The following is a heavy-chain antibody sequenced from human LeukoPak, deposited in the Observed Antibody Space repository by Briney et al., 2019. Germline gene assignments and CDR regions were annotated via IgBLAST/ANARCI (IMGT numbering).Heavy chain of an antibody. J-gene: IGHJ6*02. CDR1: GGTFSSYA. Sequence: GASVKVSCKASGGTFSSYAISWVRQAPGQGLEWMGRIIPILGIANYAQKFQGRVTITAGKSTSTAYMELSSLRSEDTAVYYCAGPPNCSGGSCYSGIDYYGMDVWGQGTTVTVSS. V-gene: IGHV1-69*04. D-gene: IGHD2-15*01. CDR2: IIPILGIA. CDR3: AGPPNCSGGSCYSGIDYYGMDV.